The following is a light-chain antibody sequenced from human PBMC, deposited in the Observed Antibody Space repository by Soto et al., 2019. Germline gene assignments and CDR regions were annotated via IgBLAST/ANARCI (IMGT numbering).Light chain of an antibody. Sequence: QSVLTHPPPASGTPLQRVTISCSGSSSNIGSNYVYWYQQLPGTGPKLLIYRDSHRPSGVPDRFSGSKSGTAASLAISGLRSDDEADYYCAAWDDSLTTVIFGGGTKVTVL. CDR1: SSNIGSNY. CDR2: RDS. J-gene: IGLJ2*01. V-gene: IGLV1-47*01. CDR3: AAWDDSLTTVI.